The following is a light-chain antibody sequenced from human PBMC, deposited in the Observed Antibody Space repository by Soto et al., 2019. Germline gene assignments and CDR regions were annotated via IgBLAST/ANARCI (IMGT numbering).Light chain of an antibody. CDR3: AAWDDSLNGLWV. CDR1: SSNIGSNT. J-gene: IGLJ3*02. Sequence: QSLLTQPPSASGTPGQRVTISCSGSSSNIGSNTVNWYQQLPGTAPKLLIYRNNQRPSGVPDRFSGSKSGTSASLAISGLQSEDEADYYCAAWDDSLNGLWVFGGGTKLTVL. CDR2: RNN. V-gene: IGLV1-44*01.